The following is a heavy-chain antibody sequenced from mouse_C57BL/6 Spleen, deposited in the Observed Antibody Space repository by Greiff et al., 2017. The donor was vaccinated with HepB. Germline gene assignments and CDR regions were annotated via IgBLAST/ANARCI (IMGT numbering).Heavy chain of an antibody. CDR2: INYDGSST. CDR1: GFTFSDYY. D-gene: IGHD2-5*01. Sequence: DVKLVESEGGLVQPGSSMKLSCTASGFTFSDYYMAWVRQVPEKGLEWVANINYDGSSTYYLDSLKSRFIISRDNAKNILYLQMSSLKSEDTATYYCAREGSKRGYFDYWGQGTTLTVSS. CDR3: AREGSKRGYFDY. J-gene: IGHJ2*01. V-gene: IGHV5-16*01.